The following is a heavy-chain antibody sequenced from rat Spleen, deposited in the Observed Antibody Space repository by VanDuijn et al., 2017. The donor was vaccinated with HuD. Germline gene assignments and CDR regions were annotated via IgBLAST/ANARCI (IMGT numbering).Heavy chain of an antibody. J-gene: IGHJ2*01. CDR3: ATDRGGVMDA. CDR2: ISPSGGST. V-gene: IGHV5-31*01. Sequence: EVQLVESGGGLVQPGGSLKLSCVASGFTFNNYWMTWIRQAPGKGLEWVASISPSGGSTYYRDSVKGRFTISRDNAKSTLYLQMDSLRSEDTATYYCATDRGGVMDAWGQGVMVTVSS. D-gene: IGHD4-4*01. CDR1: GFTFNNYW.